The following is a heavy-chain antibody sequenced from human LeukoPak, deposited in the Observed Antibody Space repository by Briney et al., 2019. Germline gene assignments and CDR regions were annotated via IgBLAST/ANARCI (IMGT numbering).Heavy chain of an antibody. CDR2: IYYSGST. Sequence: SETLSLTCTVSGGSISSSSYYWGWIRQPPGKGLEWIGSIYYSGSTYYNPSLKSRVTISVGTSKNQFSLKPSSVTAADTAVYYCARHEDIVLMVPFDPWGQGTLVTVSS. D-gene: IGHD2-8*01. V-gene: IGHV4-39*01. CDR1: GGSISSSSYY. CDR3: ARHEDIVLMVPFDP. J-gene: IGHJ5*02.